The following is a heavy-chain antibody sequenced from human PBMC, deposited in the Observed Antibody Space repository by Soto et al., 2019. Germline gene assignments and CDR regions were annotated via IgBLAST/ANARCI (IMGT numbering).Heavy chain of an antibody. D-gene: IGHD2-2*01. J-gene: IGHJ6*02. CDR3: ARDLPAATALGYYYYGMDV. CDR2: ISSSGSTI. V-gene: IGHV3-11*01. CDR1: GFTFSDYY. Sequence: AGGSLRLSCAASGFTFSDYYMSWIRQAPGKGLEWVSYISSSGSTIYYADSVKGRFTVSRDNAKNSLYLQMNSLRAEDTAVYYCARDLPAATALGYYYYGMDVWGQGTTVTVSS.